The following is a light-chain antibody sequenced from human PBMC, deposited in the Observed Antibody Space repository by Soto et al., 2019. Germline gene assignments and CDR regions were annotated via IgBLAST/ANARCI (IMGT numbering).Light chain of an antibody. J-gene: IGKJ4*01. CDR1: QSLGTN. Sequence: EIVMTQSPATLSVSPGERATLSCRASQSLGTNLAWYQQKPGQAPRLPIYGASNRATGIPDRFSGSGSGTDFTLTISRLEPEDFAVYYCQQYGSSPSFFGGGTKVDIK. V-gene: IGKV3-20*01. CDR2: GAS. CDR3: QQYGSSPSF.